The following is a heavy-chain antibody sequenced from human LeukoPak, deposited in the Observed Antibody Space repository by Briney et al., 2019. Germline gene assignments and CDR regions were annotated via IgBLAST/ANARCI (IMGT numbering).Heavy chain of an antibody. CDR1: GFTVSSNY. J-gene: IGHJ4*02. CDR2: ISGSGGST. Sequence: GGSLRLSCAASGFTVSSNYMTWVRQAPWKGLEWVSVISGSGGSTYYADSVKGRFTISRDNSKNTLYLQMSSLRAEDTAVYYCAKDPYGSGSYVPDYWGQGTLVTVSS. V-gene: IGHV3-23*01. CDR3: AKDPYGSGSYVPDY. D-gene: IGHD3-10*01.